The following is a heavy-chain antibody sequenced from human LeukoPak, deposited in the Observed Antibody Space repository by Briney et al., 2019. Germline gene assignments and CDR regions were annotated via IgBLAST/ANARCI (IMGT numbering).Heavy chain of an antibody. CDR3: ARDCGSGRRWFDP. V-gene: IGHV4-30-4*08. J-gene: IGHJ5*02. CDR2: IYYSGST. D-gene: IGHD3-10*01. CDR1: GGSISSGDYY. Sequence: SETLSLTCTVSGGSISSGDYYWSWIRQPPGKGLEWIGYIYYSGSTYYNPSLKSRVTISVDTSKNQFSLKLNSVTAADTAVYYCARDCGSGRRWFDPWGQGTLVTVSS.